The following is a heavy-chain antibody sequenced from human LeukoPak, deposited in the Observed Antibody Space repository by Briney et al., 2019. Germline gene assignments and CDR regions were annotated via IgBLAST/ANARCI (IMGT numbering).Heavy chain of an antibody. CDR1: GFTFSSYA. D-gene: IGHD4-17*01. CDR3: AKGMTTVTPPDY. V-gene: IGHV3-23*01. CDR2: ISGSGITT. J-gene: IGHJ4*02. Sequence: GGSLRLSCAASGFTFSSYAMSWVRQAPGKGLEWVSVISGSGITTYYADSVKGRFTISRDKPKNTLYLQMNSLRAEDTAIYYCAKGMTTVTPPDYWGQGTLVTVSS.